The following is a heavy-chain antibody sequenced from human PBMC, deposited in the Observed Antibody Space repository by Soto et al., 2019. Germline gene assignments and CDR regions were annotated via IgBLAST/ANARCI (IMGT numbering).Heavy chain of an antibody. Sequence: PGGSRRLSCAASVFNFLNNGMHWVRQVPGKGLAFLAIISHDGANEHYADSVKGRCTICRDNSKNMLFLHMNSHKREDTAFYYFAACWGGYSNYVDNWGQGTLVTVSS. CDR1: VFNFLNNG. V-gene: IGHV3-30*03. CDR2: ISHDGANE. D-gene: IGHD6-25*01. J-gene: IGHJ4*02. CDR3: AACWGGYSNYVDN.